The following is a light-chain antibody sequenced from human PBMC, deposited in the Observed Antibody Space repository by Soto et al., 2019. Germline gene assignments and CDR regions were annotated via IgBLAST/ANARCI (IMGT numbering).Light chain of an antibody. Sequence: QPVLTQPPSVSGAPGQRVTISCTGSSSNIGAGYDVEWYQQLPGTSPQLLIYGNNNRPSGVPDRFSGSKSGTSASLAITGLQAEDEADYYCQSYDSSLSGSDVIFGGGTKVTVL. CDR1: SSNIGAGYD. J-gene: IGLJ2*01. CDR3: QSYDSSLSGSDVI. CDR2: GNN. V-gene: IGLV1-40*01.